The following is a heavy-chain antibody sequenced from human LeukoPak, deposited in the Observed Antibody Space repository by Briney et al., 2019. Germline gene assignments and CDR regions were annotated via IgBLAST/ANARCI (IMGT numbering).Heavy chain of an antibody. Sequence: GASVKVPCKASGYTFTGHYMHWVRQAPGQGLEWMGWISPNSGGTKYAQKFQGRVTLTRDTSISTAYMELSTLTSDDTAVYYCAISWRGVGAFKYWGQGTLVTVSS. CDR2: ISPNSGGT. D-gene: IGHD1-26*01. J-gene: IGHJ4*02. V-gene: IGHV1-2*02. CDR1: GYTFTGHY. CDR3: AISWRGVGAFKY.